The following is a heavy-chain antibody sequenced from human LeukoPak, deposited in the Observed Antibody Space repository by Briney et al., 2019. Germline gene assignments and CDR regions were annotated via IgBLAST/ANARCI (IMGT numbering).Heavy chain of an antibody. V-gene: IGHV3-7*01. D-gene: IGHD4/OR15-4a*01. J-gene: IGHJ4*02. CDR2: IKEDGSEK. CDR1: GFTFSTHW. CDR3: ARRAGAYSHPYDY. Sequence: GGSLRLSCAASGFTFSTHWMSWFRQAPGKGLEWVGNIKEDGSEKYYVDSVKGRFTISGDNAKNSLYLQMNSLRAEDTAVYYCARRAGAYSHPYDYWGQGTLVTVSS.